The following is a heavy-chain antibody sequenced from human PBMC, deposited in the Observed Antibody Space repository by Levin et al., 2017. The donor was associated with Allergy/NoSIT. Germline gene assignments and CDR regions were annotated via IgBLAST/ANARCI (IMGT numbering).Heavy chain of an antibody. CDR2: ISYDGSNK. D-gene: IGHD3-16*02. Sequence: GESLKISCAASGFTFSSYAMHWVRQAPGKGLEWVAVISYDGSNKYYADSVKGRFTISRDNSKNTLYLQMNSLRAEDTAVYYCARVLPPVIPSGAFDIWGQGTMVTVSS. V-gene: IGHV3-30-3*01. CDR1: GFTFSSYA. CDR3: ARVLPPVIPSGAFDI. J-gene: IGHJ3*02.